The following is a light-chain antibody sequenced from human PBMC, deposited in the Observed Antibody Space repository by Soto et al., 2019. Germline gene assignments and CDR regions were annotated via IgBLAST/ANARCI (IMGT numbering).Light chain of an antibody. J-gene: IGKJ2*01. CDR2: GAS. V-gene: IGKV3-15*01. Sequence: EIVMTQSPATLSVPPGERATLSCRASQSVSSNLAWYQQKRGQAPMLLIYGASTRATGIPARFSGSGSGTEFALTISSLKSEDSTVYHCQQYNNWPPYTLGEGTKLEIK. CDR3: QQYNNWPPYT. CDR1: QSVSSN.